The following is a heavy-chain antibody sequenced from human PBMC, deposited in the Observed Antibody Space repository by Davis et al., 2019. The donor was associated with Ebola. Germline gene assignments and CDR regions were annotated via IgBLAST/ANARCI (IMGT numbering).Heavy chain of an antibody. D-gene: IGHD4-17*01. CDR1: GFTFSSYD. CDR3: ARDTRTSYGDYYYYYYGLDV. Sequence: PGGSLRLSCAASGFTFSSYDMHWVRQATGKGLEWVSAIGTAGDTYYPGSVKGRFTISRENAKNSLYLQMNSLRAEDTALYHCARDTRTSYGDYYYYYYGLDVWGKGTTVTVSS. J-gene: IGHJ6*04. CDR2: IGTAGDT. V-gene: IGHV3-13*01.